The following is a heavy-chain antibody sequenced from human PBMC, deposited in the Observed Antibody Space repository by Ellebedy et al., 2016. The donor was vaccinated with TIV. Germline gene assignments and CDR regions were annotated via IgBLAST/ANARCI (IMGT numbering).Heavy chain of an antibody. CDR2: ISGGGSYI. D-gene: IGHD2-15*01. CDR3: ARDGVVDGLTPYYFDY. V-gene: IGHV3-21*06. CDR1: GFSLNTYG. J-gene: IGHJ4*02. Sequence: LSLTCAASGFSLNTYGMSWVRQSPGQGLEWVSSISGGGSYIDYADSLKGRFTISRDNAKNSLYLEMNSLRVEDTAVYYCARDGVVDGLTPYYFDYWGRGTPVTVSS.